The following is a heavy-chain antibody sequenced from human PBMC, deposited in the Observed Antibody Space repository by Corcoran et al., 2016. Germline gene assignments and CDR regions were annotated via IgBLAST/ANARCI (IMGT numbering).Heavy chain of an antibody. D-gene: IGHD6-19*01. CDR3: ARDAYSSGWTLTSWAY. CDR2: IYYSGST. CDR1: GGSISSSSYY. Sequence: QLQLQESGPGLVKPSETLSLTCTVSGGSISSSSYYWGWIRQPPGKGLEWIGSIYYSGSTYYNPSLKSRVTISVDTSKNQFSLKLSSVTAADTAVYYCARDAYSSGWTLTSWAYWGQGTLVTVSS. J-gene: IGHJ4*02. V-gene: IGHV4-39*07.